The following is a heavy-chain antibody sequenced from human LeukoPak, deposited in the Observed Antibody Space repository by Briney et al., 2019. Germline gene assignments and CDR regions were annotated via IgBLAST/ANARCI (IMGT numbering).Heavy chain of an antibody. V-gene: IGHV3-21*01. D-gene: IGHD2-15*01. J-gene: IGHJ4*02. Sequence: GGSLRLSCAASGFTFSSYTMNWVRQAPGKGLEWVSSISSSSSFIYYADSLKGRFTISRDNAKNSLYLQMNSLRAEDTAVYYCAKRYCSSGSCYQFDYWGQGTLVTVSS. CDR3: AKRYCSSGSCYQFDY. CDR2: ISSSSSFI. CDR1: GFTFSSYT.